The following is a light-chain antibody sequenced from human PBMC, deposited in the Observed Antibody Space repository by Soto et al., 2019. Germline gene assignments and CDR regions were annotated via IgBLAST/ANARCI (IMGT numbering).Light chain of an antibody. CDR2: DTS. CDR1: QSVSSY. J-gene: IGKJ3*01. Sequence: IVLTQSPSTLSFSPGERATLSCRASQSVSSYLAWYQQKPGQAPRLLIYDTSNRATGIPSRFSGSGSGTDFTLTISSLEPEDFAVYYCQQRSNWLFTFGPGTKVNVK. CDR3: QQRSNWLFT. V-gene: IGKV3-11*01.